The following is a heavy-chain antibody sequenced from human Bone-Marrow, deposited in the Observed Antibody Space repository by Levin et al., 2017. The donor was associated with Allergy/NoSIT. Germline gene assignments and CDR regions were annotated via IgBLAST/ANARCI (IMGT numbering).Heavy chain of an antibody. CDR2: ISGSGGRI. Sequence: QAGGSLRLSCAASGFTFNTYGMSWVRQAPGKGLEWVSAISGSGGRIDYADSVKGRFTISRDNSKNTLYLQMNSLRAEDTAVYYCASNSYGSFYYGLDVWGQGTTVTVSS. J-gene: IGHJ6*02. CDR1: GFTFNTYG. CDR3: ASNSYGSFYYGLDV. D-gene: IGHD5-18*01. V-gene: IGHV3-23*01.